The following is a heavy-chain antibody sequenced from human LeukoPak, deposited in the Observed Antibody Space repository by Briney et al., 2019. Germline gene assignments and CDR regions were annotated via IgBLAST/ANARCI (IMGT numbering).Heavy chain of an antibody. CDR1: GGSISNSNYY. D-gene: IGHD3-9*01. V-gene: IGHV4-39*07. J-gene: IGHJ5*02. CDR3: ARGQSTRRSTYYDILTGENWFDP. CDR2: VYYSGST. Sequence: SETLSLTCTVSGGSISNSNYYWGWIRQPPGKGLEWIGSVYYSGSTSYNPSLKSRVTISVDTSKNQFSLKLSSVTAADTAVYYCARGQSTRRSTYYDILTGENWFDPWGQGTLVTVSS.